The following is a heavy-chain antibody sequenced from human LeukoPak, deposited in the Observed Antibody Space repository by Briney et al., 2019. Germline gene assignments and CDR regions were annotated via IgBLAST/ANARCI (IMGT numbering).Heavy chain of an antibody. CDR3: ARHALDYDDVAYFYARCSDV. V-gene: IGHV4-34*01. D-gene: IGHD4-17*01. Sequence: PSETLSLTCGVSGMSLSDYYWTWIRQSPGKGLEWIGEVSHDGDTNYNPSLKSRVSISVDTSNDQFSLKLSSVTAADTGVYYCARHALDYDDVAYFYARCSDVWGQGIKVTVS. CDR2: VSHDGDT. CDR1: GMSLSDYY. J-gene: IGHJ6*02.